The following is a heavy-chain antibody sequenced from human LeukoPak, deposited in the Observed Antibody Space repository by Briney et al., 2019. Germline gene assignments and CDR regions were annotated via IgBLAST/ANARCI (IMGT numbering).Heavy chain of an antibody. J-gene: IGHJ4*02. Sequence: GGSLRLSCAASGFTFSSYSMNWVRQAPGKGLERVAVISYDGSNKYYADSVKGRFTISRDNSKNTLYLQMNSLRAEDTAVYYCARFALKTPPTDWGQGTLVTVSS. CDR1: GFTFSSYS. V-gene: IGHV3-30*03. CDR3: ARFALKTPPTD. CDR2: ISYDGSNK.